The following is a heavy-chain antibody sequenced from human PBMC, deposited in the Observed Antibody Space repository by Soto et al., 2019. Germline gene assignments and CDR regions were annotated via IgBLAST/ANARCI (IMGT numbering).Heavy chain of an antibody. V-gene: IGHV3-23*01. Sequence: GGSLRLSCAASGFTFSSYAMSWVRQAPGKGLEWVSAISGSGGSTYYADSVKGRFTISRDNSKNTLYLQMNSLRAEDMAVYYCAKLTRFLEWSYFDYWGQGTLVTVSS. CDR1: GFTFSSYA. D-gene: IGHD3-3*01. CDR3: AKLTRFLEWSYFDY. CDR2: ISGSGGST. J-gene: IGHJ4*02.